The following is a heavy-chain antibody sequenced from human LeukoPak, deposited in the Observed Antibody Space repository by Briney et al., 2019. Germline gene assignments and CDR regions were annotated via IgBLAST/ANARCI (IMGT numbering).Heavy chain of an antibody. Sequence: ASVKVSCKASGGTFSSYAISWVRQAPGQGLEWMGGIIPIFGTANYAQKFQGRVTITADESTSTAYMELSSLRSEDTAVYYCAREVVVVPAAWPSDSYFDYWGQGTLVTVSS. J-gene: IGHJ4*02. CDR2: IIPIFGTA. CDR3: AREVVVVPAAWPSDSYFDY. V-gene: IGHV1-69*13. D-gene: IGHD2-2*01. CDR1: GGTFSSYA.